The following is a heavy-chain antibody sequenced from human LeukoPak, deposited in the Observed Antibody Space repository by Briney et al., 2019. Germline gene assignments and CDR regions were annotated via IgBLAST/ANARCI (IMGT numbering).Heavy chain of an antibody. J-gene: IGHJ5*01. V-gene: IGHV3-21*01. CDR2: ISSGGTYK. CDR3: AKTAVSGDSNWFDS. Sequence: GGSLRLSCAASGFTFSDYTMNWVRQAPGKGLEWVSSISSGGTYKYYADSAKGRFTISRDNAKNSLYLQMNSLRAGDTAVYYCAKTAVSGDSNWFDSWGQGTLVTASS. CDR1: GFTFSDYT. D-gene: IGHD3-10*01.